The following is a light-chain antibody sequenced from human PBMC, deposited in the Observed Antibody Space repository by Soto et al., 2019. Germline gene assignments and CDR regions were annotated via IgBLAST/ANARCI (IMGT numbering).Light chain of an antibody. J-gene: IGLJ2*01. CDR1: NIGSKS. V-gene: IGLV3-21*02. CDR2: DDS. Sequence: SYELTQPPSVSVAPGQTAKITCGGNNIGSKSVHWYQQKAGQAPVLVVHDDSDRPSGIPERFSGSNSANTATLTISRVEAWDEADYYCQVWESSSDQVVFAGGTKLTVL. CDR3: QVWESSSDQVV.